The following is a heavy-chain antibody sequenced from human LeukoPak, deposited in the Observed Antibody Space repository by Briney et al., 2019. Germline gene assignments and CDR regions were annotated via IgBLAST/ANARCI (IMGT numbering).Heavy chain of an antibody. V-gene: IGHV3-74*01. Sequence: AGGSLRLSCAASGFTFSSYWMHWVRQAPGKGLVWVSRINPDGSTTTYADSVRGRFTISRDNAKNTLYLQMNSLRAEDTAVYYCAKDPDTYSSDHPMPGYWGQGTLVTVSS. CDR2: INPDGSTT. D-gene: IGHD6-19*01. CDR1: GFTFSSYW. J-gene: IGHJ4*02. CDR3: AKDPDTYSSDHPMPGY.